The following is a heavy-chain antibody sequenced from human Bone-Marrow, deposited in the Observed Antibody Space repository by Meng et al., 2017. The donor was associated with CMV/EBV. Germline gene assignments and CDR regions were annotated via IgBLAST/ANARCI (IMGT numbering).Heavy chain of an antibody. CDR1: GFTFANYE. Sequence: GGSLRLSCTASGFTFANYEMNWVRQAPGKGLEWIAYISTSGSTIYYADSVKGRFIISRDDAENSVYLQMNSLTDEDTAVYYCARVPRSRFGSLHFDYWGQGTLVTVSS. J-gene: IGHJ4*02. V-gene: IGHV3-48*03. CDR3: ARVPRSRFGSLHFDY. D-gene: IGHD1-26*01. CDR2: ISTSGSTI.